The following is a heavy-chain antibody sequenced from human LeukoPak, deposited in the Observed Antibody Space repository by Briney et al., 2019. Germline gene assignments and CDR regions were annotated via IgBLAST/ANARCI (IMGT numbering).Heavy chain of an antibody. D-gene: IGHD2-21*02. J-gene: IGHJ4*02. CDR3: ARVRGTALVNMYFDY. Sequence: GGSLRLSCAASGFTFSSYEMNWVRQAPGKGLEWLSYISSSGSNMYYADSVKGRFTISRDNAKNSLYLQMNSLRDEDTAVYYCARVRGTALVNMYFDYWSQGTLVTVSS. V-gene: IGHV3-48*03. CDR2: ISSSGSNM. CDR1: GFTFSSYE.